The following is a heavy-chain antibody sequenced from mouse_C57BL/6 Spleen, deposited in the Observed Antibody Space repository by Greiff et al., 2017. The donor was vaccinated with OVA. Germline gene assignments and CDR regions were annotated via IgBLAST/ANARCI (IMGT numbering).Heavy chain of an antibody. D-gene: IGHD2-1*01. V-gene: IGHV1-26*01. Sequence: EVQLQQSGPELVKPGASVKISCKASGYTFTDYYMNWVKQSHGKSLEWIGDINPNNGGTSYNQKFKGKATLTVDKSSSTAYMELRSLTSEDSAVYYCGGKGYAMDYWGQGTSVTVSS. J-gene: IGHJ4*01. CDR2: INPNNGGT. CDR1: GYTFTDYY. CDR3: GGKGYAMDY.